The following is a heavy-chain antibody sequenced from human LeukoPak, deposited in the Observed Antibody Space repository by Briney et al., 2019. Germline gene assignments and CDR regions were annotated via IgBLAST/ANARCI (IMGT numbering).Heavy chain of an antibody. V-gene: IGHV4-30-4*01. J-gene: IGHJ5*02. CDR2: IYYSGST. CDR3: ARGDGSGSYYNWFDP. CDR1: GGSISSGDYY. Sequence: SETLSLTCTVSGGSISSGDYYWSWIRQPPGKGLEWIGYIYYSGSTYYNPSLKSRVTISVDTSKNQFSLKLSSVTAADTAVYYCARGDGSGSYYNWFDPWGQGTLVTVSS. D-gene: IGHD3-10*01.